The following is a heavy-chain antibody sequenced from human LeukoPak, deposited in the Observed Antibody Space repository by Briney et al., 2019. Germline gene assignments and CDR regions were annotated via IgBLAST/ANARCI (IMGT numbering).Heavy chain of an antibody. Sequence: EASVKVSCKASGYTFTSYYMHWVRQAPGQGLEWMGWMSPNSGNTGYAQKFQGRVIMTRNTSISTAYMELSSLRSEDTAVYYCARGRHNNCWGQGTMVTVSS. J-gene: IGHJ3*01. CDR1: GYTFTSYY. V-gene: IGHV1-8*02. CDR2: MSPNSGNT. CDR3: ARGRHNNC. D-gene: IGHD1-1*01.